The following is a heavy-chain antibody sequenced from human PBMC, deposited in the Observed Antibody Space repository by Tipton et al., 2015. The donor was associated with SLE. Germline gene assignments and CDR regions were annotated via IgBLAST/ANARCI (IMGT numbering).Heavy chain of an antibody. CDR1: GGSISSHY. CDR2: IYYSGST. J-gene: IGHJ3*02. Sequence: TLSLTCTVSGGSISSHYWSWIRQPPGKGLEWIGDIYYSGSTNYNPSLKSRVTISVDTSKNQFSLKLSSVTAADTAVYYCARDGGLVDYDFWSGYSPGAFDIWGQGTMVTVSS. D-gene: IGHD3-3*01. V-gene: IGHV4-59*11. CDR3: ARDGGLVDYDFWSGYSPGAFDI.